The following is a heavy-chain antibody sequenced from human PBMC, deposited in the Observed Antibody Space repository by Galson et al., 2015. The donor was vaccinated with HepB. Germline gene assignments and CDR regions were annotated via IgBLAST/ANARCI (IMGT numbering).Heavy chain of an antibody. D-gene: IGHD3-22*01. CDR2: VKSKTDGAAT. CDR3: TTDTVYYDSSGYFLGSGADY. Sequence: SLRLSCAASGFPFNNAWMNWVRQAPGKGLEWVGRVKSKTDGAATDYAAPVKGRFTISRDDSKNTLYLQMNSLKTEDTAVYYCTTDTVYYDSSGYFLGSGADYWGQGTLVTVSS. V-gene: IGHV3-15*07. CDR1: GFPFNNAW. J-gene: IGHJ4*02.